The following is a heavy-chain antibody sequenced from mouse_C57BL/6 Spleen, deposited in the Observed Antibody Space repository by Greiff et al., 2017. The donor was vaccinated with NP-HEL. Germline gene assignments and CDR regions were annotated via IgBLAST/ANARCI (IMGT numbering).Heavy chain of an antibody. Sequence: VQLQQPGTELVKPGASVKLSCKASGYTFTSYWMHWVKQRPGQGLEWIGNINPSNGGTNYNEKFKSKATLTVDKSSSTAYMQLSSLTSEDSAVYYCAREGNYYGTPFAYWGQGTLVTVSA. D-gene: IGHD1-1*01. CDR2: INPSNGGT. CDR1: GYTFTSYW. V-gene: IGHV1-53*01. J-gene: IGHJ3*01. CDR3: AREGNYYGTPFAY.